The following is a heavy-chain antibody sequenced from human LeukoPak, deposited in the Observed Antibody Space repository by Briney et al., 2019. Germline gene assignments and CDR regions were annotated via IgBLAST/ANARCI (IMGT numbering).Heavy chain of an antibody. D-gene: IGHD3-10*01. Sequence: PGGSLRLSCAASGFTFSSYEMNWVRQAPGKGLEWVAVISYDGSNKYYADSVKGRFTISRDNSKNTLYLQMNSLRAEDTAVYYCARDLGTMVRGVISNWFDPWGQGTLVTVSS. V-gene: IGHV3-30-3*01. CDR3: ARDLGTMVRGVISNWFDP. CDR2: ISYDGSNK. J-gene: IGHJ5*02. CDR1: GFTFSSYE.